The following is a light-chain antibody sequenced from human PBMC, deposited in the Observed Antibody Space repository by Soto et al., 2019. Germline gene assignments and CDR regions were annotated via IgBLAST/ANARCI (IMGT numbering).Light chain of an antibody. V-gene: IGKV3-11*01. J-gene: IGKJ4*01. CDR2: DAF. CDR1: QSVSSY. CDR3: QQRNNWVT. Sequence: EIVLTQSPGTLSLSPGERATLSCRASQSVSSYLAWYQQKPGQAPRLLIYDAFNRATGIPARFSGSGSGTDFVLTISSLEPEDFGVYYCQQRNNWVTFGGGTKVDIK.